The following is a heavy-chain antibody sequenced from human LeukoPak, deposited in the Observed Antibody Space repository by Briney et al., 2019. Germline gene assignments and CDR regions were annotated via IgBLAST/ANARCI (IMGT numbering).Heavy chain of an antibody. J-gene: IGHJ4*02. D-gene: IGHD6-13*01. Sequence: PGGSLRLSCAASGFTFSSYGMHWVRQAPGKGLEWVSTISGSTGSTFYADSVRGRFTISRDNSKNTLSLQMSSLRVEDTAVYYCATRAAVGRYFDYWGQGTLVTVSS. CDR1: GFTFSSYG. CDR2: ISGSTGST. V-gene: IGHV3-23*01. CDR3: ATRAAVGRYFDY.